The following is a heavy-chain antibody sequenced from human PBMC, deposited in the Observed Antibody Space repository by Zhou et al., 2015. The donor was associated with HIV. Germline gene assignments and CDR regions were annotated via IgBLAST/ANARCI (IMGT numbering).Heavy chain of an antibody. CDR3: AKDRISFTIKPGSRY. CDR1: GYSFTNYD. V-gene: IGHV1-18*04. CDR2: INEKTANT. J-gene: IGHJ4*02. D-gene: IGHD3-10*01. Sequence: QALLLQSGNEVKGPGASVKVSCQASGYSFTNYDVNWMRHVPGQGFEWIGYINEKTANTKFAEKFRGRVTLTTDTSTSTAYMELRSLRSDDTAVYYCAKDRISFTIKPGSRYWGQGTLVTVSS.